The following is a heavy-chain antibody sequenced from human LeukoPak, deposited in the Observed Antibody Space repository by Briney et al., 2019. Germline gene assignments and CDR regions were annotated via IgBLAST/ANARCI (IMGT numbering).Heavy chain of an antibody. CDR3: ASMSLLRYVDY. CDR2: IYYSGST. J-gene: IGHJ4*02. CDR1: GGSISSYY. D-gene: IGHD4-17*01. Sequence: TSSETLSLTCTVSGGSISSYYWSWIRQPPGKGLEWIGYIYYSGSTNYNPSLKSRVTISVDTSKNQFSLKLSSVTAADTAVYYCASMSLLRYVDYWGQGTLVTVSS. V-gene: IGHV4-59*08.